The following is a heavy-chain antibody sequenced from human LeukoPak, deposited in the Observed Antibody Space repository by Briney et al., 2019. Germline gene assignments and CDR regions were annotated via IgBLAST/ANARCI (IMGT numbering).Heavy chain of an antibody. CDR1: GFTFSNYW. D-gene: IGHD3-22*01. CDR3: ARGRQVYYDSSGCNY. J-gene: IGHJ4*02. V-gene: IGHV3-7*04. CDR2: IKQDGSEK. Sequence: PGGSLRLSCEASGFTFSNYWMSWVRQAPGKGLEWVANIKQDGSEKYYVDSVKGRFTISRDNAKNSLYLQMNSLRAEDTAVYYCARGRQVYYDSSGCNYRGQGTLVTVSS.